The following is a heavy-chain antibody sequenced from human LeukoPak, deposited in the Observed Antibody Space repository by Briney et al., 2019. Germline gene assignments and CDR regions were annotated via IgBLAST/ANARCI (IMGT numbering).Heavy chain of an antibody. CDR3: ARVAAYSCTGHYCSGGSCYSHNY. D-gene: IGHD2-15*01. V-gene: IGHV3-30-3*01. J-gene: IGHJ4*02. CDR1: GFTFSSYA. CDR2: ISSDGSNK. Sequence: PGGSLRLSCAASGFTFSSYAMHWVRQAPGKGLEWVAVISSDGSNKYYADSVKGRFTISRDNSKNSLYLQMNSLRAEDTAVYYGARVAAYSCTGHYCSGGSCYSHNYCRQGTLVMVS.